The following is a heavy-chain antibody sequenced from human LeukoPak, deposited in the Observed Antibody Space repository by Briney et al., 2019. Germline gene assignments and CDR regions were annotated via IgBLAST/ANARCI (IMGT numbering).Heavy chain of an antibody. CDR3: ARDSEYSSSVY. CDR2: ISAYNGKT. CDR1: GYTMTIHG. J-gene: IGHJ4*02. D-gene: IGHD3-22*01. V-gene: IGHV1-18*01. Sequence: GASVKVSCKASGYTMTIHGISWVRQAPGQGLEWMGWISAYNGKTNFAQRFQGRVTMTTDTSTNTAYVELRSLRSDDTAVYYCARDSEYSSSVYWGQGTLVTVSS.